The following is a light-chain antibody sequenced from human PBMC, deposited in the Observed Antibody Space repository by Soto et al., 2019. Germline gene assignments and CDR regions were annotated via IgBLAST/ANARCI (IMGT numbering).Light chain of an antibody. J-gene: IGKJ1*01. CDR1: QSISGW. V-gene: IGKV1-5*01. CDR3: QQYNSFWT. Sequence: IQMTQSPSTRSASLGDRVSITCRASQSISGWFAWYQQKPGKAPKLLIYAASTLQSGVPSRFSGSGSGTEFTLTISSMQPDDFATYYCQQYNSFWTFGQGTKVDIK. CDR2: AAS.